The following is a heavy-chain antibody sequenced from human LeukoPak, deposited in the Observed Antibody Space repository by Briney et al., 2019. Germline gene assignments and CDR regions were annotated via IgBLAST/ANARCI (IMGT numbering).Heavy chain of an antibody. J-gene: IGHJ6*03. CDR2: ISAQHGQT. Sequence: ASVKVSCKTSGYSENFYGITWVRQVAGQGLEWMGWISAQHGQTEYAPNSQDRVTMTTDTYTNTAYMELRSLRSDDTAVYYCARDHKNFYYYMDVWGKGTTVTVSS. V-gene: IGHV1-18*01. CDR1: GYSENFYG. CDR3: ARDHKNFYYYMDV.